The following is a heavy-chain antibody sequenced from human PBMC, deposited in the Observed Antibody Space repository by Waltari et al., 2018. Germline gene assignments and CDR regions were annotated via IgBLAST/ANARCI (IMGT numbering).Heavy chain of an antibody. CDR2: INPDGSET. V-gene: IGHV3-74*01. Sequence: EVQVVESGGGLVQHGGALRLSCAASGFHLRSYLLHWVRQVPGKGLLWISRINPDGSETNYADSVKGRFTISRDNAKNTVFLEMSSLKAEDTAIYYCAKDGNRGSRSLDPWGQGTLVTVSS. CDR1: GFHLRSYL. D-gene: IGHD1-26*01. J-gene: IGHJ5*02. CDR3: AKDGNRGSRSLDP.